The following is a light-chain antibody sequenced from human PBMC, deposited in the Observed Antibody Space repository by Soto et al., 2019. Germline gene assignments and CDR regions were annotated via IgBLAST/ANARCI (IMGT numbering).Light chain of an antibody. CDR3: QHYGSSLWT. J-gene: IGKJ1*01. V-gene: IGKV3-20*01. CDR2: GAS. Sequence: EIVLTQSPGTLSLSPGERATLSCRSSQSVSSDYLAWCQQKPGQAPRLLIYGASSRATGVPDRFSGSGSGTDFTLTISRLEPEDFALYFCQHYGSSLWTFGQGTKV. CDR1: QSVSSDY.